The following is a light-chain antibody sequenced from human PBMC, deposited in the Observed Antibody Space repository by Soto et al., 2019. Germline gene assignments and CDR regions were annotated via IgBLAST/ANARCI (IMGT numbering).Light chain of an antibody. CDR3: HKYNHAPT. J-gene: IGKJ4*01. Sequence: DIQMTQSPSSVSASVGDRVTITCRASQGISSWLAWYQQKPGKAPKLLIYATSTLQSGAPSRFSGSGSETDFTLTISSLQPEDVATYYCHKYNHAPTFGGGTKVEIK. CDR2: ATS. V-gene: IGKV1-27*01. CDR1: QGISSW.